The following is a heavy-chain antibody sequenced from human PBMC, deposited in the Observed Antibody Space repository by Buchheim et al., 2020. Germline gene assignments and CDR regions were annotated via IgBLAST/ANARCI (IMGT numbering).Heavy chain of an antibody. CDR3: ARDSLTGDYYDSSGYSDGMDV. CDR1: GFTFSSYS. CDR2: ISSSSYI. D-gene: IGHD3-22*01. Sequence: EVQLVESGGGLVKPGGSLRLSCAASGFTFSSYSMNWVRQAPGKGLEWVSSISSSSYIYYADSVKGRSTISRDNAKNSLYLQMNSLRAEDTAVYYCARDSLTGDYYDSSGYSDGMDVWGQGTT. J-gene: IGHJ6*02. V-gene: IGHV3-21*01.